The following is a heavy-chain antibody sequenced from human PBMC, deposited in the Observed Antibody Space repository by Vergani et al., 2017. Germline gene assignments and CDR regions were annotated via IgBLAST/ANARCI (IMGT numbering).Heavy chain of an antibody. CDR3: AKDNVPGYYDSSGYCDY. V-gene: IGHV3-23*04. J-gene: IGHJ4*02. Sequence: EVQLVESGGGLVKPGGSLRLSCAASGFTFTNFAMTWVRQAPGEGLEWVSGISGSGGFTYYADSVKGRFTISRDNSKNTMFLQMNNLRAEDTAVYYCAKDNVPGYYDSSGYCDYWGQGTLVTVS. CDR1: GFTFTNFA. D-gene: IGHD3-22*01. CDR2: ISGSGGFT.